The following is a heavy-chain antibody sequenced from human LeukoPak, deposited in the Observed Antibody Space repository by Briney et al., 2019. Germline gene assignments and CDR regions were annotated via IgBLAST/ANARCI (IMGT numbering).Heavy chain of an antibody. D-gene: IGHD6-6*01. J-gene: IGHJ3*02. V-gene: IGHV3-48*04. CDR2: ISPAGTT. CDR3: ARDLGPHRSSPNSGAFDI. Sequence: PGGSLRLSCAASGFTFSSYSMNWVRQAPGKGLQWLSYISPAGTTYYADSLQGRFTISRDNTKTSLYLQMSNLRADDTAVYYCARDLGPHRSSPNSGAFDIWGQGTMVTVSS. CDR1: GFTFSSYS.